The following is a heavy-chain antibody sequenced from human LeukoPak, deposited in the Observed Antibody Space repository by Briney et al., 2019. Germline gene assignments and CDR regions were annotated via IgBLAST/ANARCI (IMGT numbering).Heavy chain of an antibody. J-gene: IGHJ4*02. D-gene: IGHD6-19*01. CDR2: IYTGGAT. CDR1: GFTVTTNY. Sequence: GGSLRLSCAASGFTVTTNYMSWVRQAPGKGLEWVSLIYTGGATYYADSVKGRFTISRDNAKNSLYLQMNSLRAEDTAVYYCARDSSGWYYFDYWGQGTLVTVSS. V-gene: IGHV3-53*01. CDR3: ARDSSGWYYFDY.